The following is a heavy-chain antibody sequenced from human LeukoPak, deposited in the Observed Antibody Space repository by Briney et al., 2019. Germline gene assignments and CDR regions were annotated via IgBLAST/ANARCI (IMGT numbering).Heavy chain of an antibody. CDR1: GGTFSSYA. D-gene: IGHD5-24*01. CDR3: ARDGYNSYYFDH. J-gene: IGHJ4*02. CDR2: IIPIFGTA. V-gene: IGHV1-69*13. Sequence: GASVKVSCKASGGTFSSYAISWVRQAPGQGLEWMGGIIPIFGTANYAQKFQGRVTITADESTSTAYMELSSLRSEDTAVYYCARDGYNSYYFDHWGQGTLVTVSS.